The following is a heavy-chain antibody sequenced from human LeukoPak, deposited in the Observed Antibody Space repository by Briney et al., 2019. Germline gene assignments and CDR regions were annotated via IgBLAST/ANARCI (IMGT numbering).Heavy chain of an antibody. J-gene: IGHJ3*02. CDR3: AKDFWSGYFDAFDI. Sequence: GGSLRLSCTASGFTFSNFAMSWVRQAPGKGLAWVSGISASGGTTYYADSVKGRFTISRDNSKNTLYLQMNSLRAEDTAVYYCAKDFWSGYFDAFDIWGQGTMVTVSS. CDR2: ISASGGTT. CDR1: GFTFSNFA. V-gene: IGHV3-23*01. D-gene: IGHD3-3*01.